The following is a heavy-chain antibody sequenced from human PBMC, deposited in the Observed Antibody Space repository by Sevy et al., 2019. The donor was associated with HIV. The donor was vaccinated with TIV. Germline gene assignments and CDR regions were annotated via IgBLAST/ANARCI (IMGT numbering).Heavy chain of an antibody. Sequence: SETLSLTCAVSGVSIRSGAFSWNWIHQPPGKGLEWVGYIFHSGHTFYNPSLQSRVTMSVDTSKNQFSLKMTSVTAADTAIYYCSRDMGTVTTPGAFDIWGQGTMVTVSS. CDR1: GVSIRSGAFS. CDR3: SRDMGTVTTPGAFDI. D-gene: IGHD4-17*01. CDR2: IFHSGHT. J-gene: IGHJ3*02. V-gene: IGHV4-30-2*01.